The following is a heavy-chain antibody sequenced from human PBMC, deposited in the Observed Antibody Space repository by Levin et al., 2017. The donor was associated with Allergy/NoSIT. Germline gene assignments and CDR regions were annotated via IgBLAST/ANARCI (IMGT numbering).Heavy chain of an antibody. CDR2: ISSSSSYT. CDR3: ARLGGSGWSLDY. CDR1: GFTFSDSY. V-gene: IGHV3-11*03. J-gene: IGHJ4*02. Sequence: LSLTCAASGFTFSDSYMSWVRQAPGKGLEWVSYISSSSSYTNYADSVKGRFTISRDNAKNSLYLQMNSLRAEDTAVYYCARLGGSGWSLDYWGQGTLVTVSS. D-gene: IGHD6-19*01.